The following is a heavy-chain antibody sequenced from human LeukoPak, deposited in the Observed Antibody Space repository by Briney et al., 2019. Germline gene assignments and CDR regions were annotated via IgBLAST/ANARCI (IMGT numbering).Heavy chain of an antibody. D-gene: IGHD5-18*01. CDR2: ISWDGGST. CDR3: AKDIGTGYSYGHYLDY. V-gene: IGHV3-43*01. Sequence: GGSLRLSCAASGFTFDDYTMHWVRQAPGKGLEWVSLISWDGGSTYYADSVKGRFTISRDNSKNSLYLQMNSLRTEDTALYYCAKDIGTGYSYGHYLDYWGQGTLVTVSS. J-gene: IGHJ4*02. CDR1: GFTFDDYT.